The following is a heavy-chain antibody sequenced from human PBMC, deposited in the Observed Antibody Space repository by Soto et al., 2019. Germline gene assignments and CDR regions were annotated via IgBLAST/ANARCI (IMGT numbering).Heavy chain of an antibody. V-gene: IGHV4-39*07. CDR3: ARDVGLQHDTGYYDFWSGKNNWFDP. D-gene: IGHD3-3*01. Sequence: SETLSLTCTVSGGSISSSSYYWGWIRQPPGKGLEWIGSIYYSGSTYYNPSLKSRVTISVDTSKNQFSLKLSSVTAADTAVYYCARDVGLQHDTGYYDFWSGKNNWFDPWGQGILVTVSS. CDR2: IYYSGST. CDR1: GGSISSSSYY. J-gene: IGHJ5*02.